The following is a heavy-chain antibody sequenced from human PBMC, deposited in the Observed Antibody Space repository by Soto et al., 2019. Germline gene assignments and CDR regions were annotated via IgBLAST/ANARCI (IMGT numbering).Heavy chain of an antibody. D-gene: IGHD2-2*01. CDR2: IYYSGTT. Sequence: PSETLSLTCTVSGGSITSDDYYWSWIRQPPGKGLEWIGYIYYSGTTYYNASLKSRVTISVDRSKNQFSLKLTSVTAADTAVYYCARYCSSTSCFHNGGMDVWGQGTTVTVSS. V-gene: IGHV4-30-4*01. CDR1: GGSITSDDYY. J-gene: IGHJ6*02. CDR3: ARYCSSTSCFHNGGMDV.